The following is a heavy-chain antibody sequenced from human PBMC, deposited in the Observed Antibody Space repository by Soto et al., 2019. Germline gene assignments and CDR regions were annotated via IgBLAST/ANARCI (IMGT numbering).Heavy chain of an antibody. CDR3: ARPGSAAFEI. Sequence: QLQLQESGPGLVKPSETLSLTCTVSGGSISSSSYYWGWIRQPPGKGLEWIGSIYYSGSTYYNPSLTSRVTISVDTPKKQFSLKLSSVTASDTAVYYCARPGSAAFEIWGQGTMVTVSS. D-gene: IGHD6-25*01. CDR2: IYYSGST. CDR1: GGSISSSSYY. J-gene: IGHJ3*02. V-gene: IGHV4-39*01.